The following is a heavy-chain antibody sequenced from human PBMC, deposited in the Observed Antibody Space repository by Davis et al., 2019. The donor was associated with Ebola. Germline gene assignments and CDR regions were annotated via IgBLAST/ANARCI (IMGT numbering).Heavy chain of an antibody. Sequence: MPSETLSLTCTVSGGSISSGGYYWSWIRQHPGKGLEWIGYIYYSGSTYYNPSLKSRVTISVDTPKNQFSLKLSSVTAADTAVYYCARGMTTVTTSWFDPWGQGTLVTVSS. CDR3: ARGMTTVTTSWFDP. CDR2: IYYSGST. D-gene: IGHD4-17*01. J-gene: IGHJ5*02. V-gene: IGHV4-31*03. CDR1: GGSISSGGYY.